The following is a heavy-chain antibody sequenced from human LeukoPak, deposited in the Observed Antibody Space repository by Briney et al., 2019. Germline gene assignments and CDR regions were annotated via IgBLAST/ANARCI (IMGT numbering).Heavy chain of an antibody. J-gene: IGHJ3*02. V-gene: IGHV3-30*04. CDR3: AREGVQTTVDAFDI. CDR1: GFTLKIYP. D-gene: IGHD4-17*01. CDR2: ISHDGSDK. Sequence: PGGSLRLPCAASGFTLKIYPMHWVRQAPGKGLEWLSVISHDGSDKNNADSVKGRFIISRDNSKNTIYLQLNSLRPEDTAMYYCAREGVQTTVDAFDIWGLGTMVIVSS.